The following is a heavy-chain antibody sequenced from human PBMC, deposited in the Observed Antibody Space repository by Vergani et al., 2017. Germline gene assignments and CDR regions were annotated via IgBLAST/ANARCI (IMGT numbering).Heavy chain of an antibody. J-gene: IGHJ6*04. V-gene: IGHV3-23*01. D-gene: IGHD5-12*01. CDR1: VFTFNHYA. CDR3: AKANTRNSGYDYLYYYHAMDV. Sequence: EVQLLESGGDLVQPGGSLRLSCAASVFTFNHYAMNWVRQAPGKGLEWVSGISGSGGSSSYAGSVKGRFTISRDSSKKTLYLQRNSLSAGDTAVYYCAKANTRNSGYDYLYYYHAMDVGGKGTTVTVSP. CDR2: ISGSGGSS.